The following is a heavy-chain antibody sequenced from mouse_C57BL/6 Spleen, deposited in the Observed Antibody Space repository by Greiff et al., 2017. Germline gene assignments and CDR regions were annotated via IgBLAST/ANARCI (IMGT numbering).Heavy chain of an antibody. D-gene: IGHD4-1*01. Sequence: QVQLQQSGPELVKPGASVKISCKASGYAFSSSWMNWVKQRPGTGLEWIGRIYPGDGDTNYNGKFKGKATLTADKSSSTAYMQLSSLTSEDSAVYFCARSRLTGGNYAMDYWGQGTSVTVSS. J-gene: IGHJ4*01. V-gene: IGHV1-82*01. CDR3: ARSRLTGGNYAMDY. CDR2: IYPGDGDT. CDR1: GYAFSSSW.